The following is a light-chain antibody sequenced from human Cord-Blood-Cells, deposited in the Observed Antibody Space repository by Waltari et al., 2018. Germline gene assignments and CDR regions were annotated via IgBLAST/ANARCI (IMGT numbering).Light chain of an antibody. CDR2: GTS. CDR1: QSVSSN. Sequence: EIVMTQSPATLSVSPGERATLSCRASQSVSSNLAWYQQKPGQAPRLLIYGTSTRATGIPARFSGSGSGTEFTLTINSLQSEDFAFYYCQQYNNWPPDTFGQGTKLEIK. V-gene: IGKV3-15*01. CDR3: QQYNNWPPDT. J-gene: IGKJ2*01.